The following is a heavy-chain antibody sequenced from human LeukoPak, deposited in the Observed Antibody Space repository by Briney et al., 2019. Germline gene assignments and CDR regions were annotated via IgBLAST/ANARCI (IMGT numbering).Heavy chain of an antibody. Sequence: GSSVKVSCKASGGTFSSYAISWVRQAPGQGLEWMGRIIPILGIANYAQKFQGRVTMTRNTSISTAYMELSSLRSEDTAVYYCARGLNGFDYWGQGTLVTVSS. D-gene: IGHD2-8*01. CDR2: IIPILGIA. J-gene: IGHJ4*02. CDR3: ARGLNGFDY. V-gene: IGHV1-69*04. CDR1: GGTFSSYA.